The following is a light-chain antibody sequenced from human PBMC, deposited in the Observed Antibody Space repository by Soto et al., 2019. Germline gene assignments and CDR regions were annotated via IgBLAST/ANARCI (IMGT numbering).Light chain of an antibody. Sequence: QSVLTQPPSASGTPGQRVTISCSGSSSNIGNNTVNWYQQLPGTAPKLLIYSNNQRPSGVPDRFSGSKSGTSASLAISGLQSEDEADYYCAAWDDSLNGPGVVFGGGTKLTVL. V-gene: IGLV1-44*01. CDR3: AAWDDSLNGPGVV. CDR1: SSNIGNNT. CDR2: SNN. J-gene: IGLJ2*01.